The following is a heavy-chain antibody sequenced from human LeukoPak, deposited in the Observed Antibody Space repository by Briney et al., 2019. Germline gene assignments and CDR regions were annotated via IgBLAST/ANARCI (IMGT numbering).Heavy chain of an antibody. CDR3: YGDYGVY. D-gene: IGHD4-17*01. CDR2: IKSKTDGGTT. CDR1: GFTFSSYA. J-gene: IGHJ4*02. Sequence: NPGGSLRLSCAASGFTFSSYAMSWVRQAPGKGLEWVGRIKSKTDGGTTDYAAPVKGRFTISRDDSKNTLYLQMNSLKTEDTAVYYCYGDYGVYWGQGTLVTVSS. V-gene: IGHV3-15*01.